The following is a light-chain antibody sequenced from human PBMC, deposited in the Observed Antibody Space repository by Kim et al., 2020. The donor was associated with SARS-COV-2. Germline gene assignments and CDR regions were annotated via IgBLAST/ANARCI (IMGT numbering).Light chain of an antibody. V-gene: IGKV3-11*01. CDR2: DAS. J-gene: IGKJ2*01. CDR1: QSINRY. Sequence: EIVLTQSPATLSLSPGERATLSCRASQSINRYLAWYQQKPGQAPRLLIYDASNRATGIPARFSGSGSGTDFTLTISSLEPEDFAVYYCQQRCDWPLTFGPGPKLEI. CDR3: QQRCDWPLT.